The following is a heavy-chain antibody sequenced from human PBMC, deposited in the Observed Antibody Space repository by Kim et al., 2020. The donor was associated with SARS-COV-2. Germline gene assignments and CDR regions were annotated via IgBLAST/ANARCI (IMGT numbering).Heavy chain of an antibody. CDR1: GGTFSNFG. V-gene: IGHV1-69*13. CDR3: ARLPKRGTVTTPFDP. D-gene: IGHD4-17*01. J-gene: IGHJ5*02. CDR2: IIPNYGVA. Sequence: SVKVSCKASGGTFSNFGFSWVRQAPGQGLQWMGGIIPNYGVANYAQKFKGRVTITADEATRTAFMELASLRSEDTAVYYCARLPKRGTVTTPFDPWGQGTLVIVSP.